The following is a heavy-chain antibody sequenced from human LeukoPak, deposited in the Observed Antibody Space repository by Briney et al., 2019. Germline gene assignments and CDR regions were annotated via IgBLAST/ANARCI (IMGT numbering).Heavy chain of an antibody. V-gene: IGHV4-39*01. CDR1: GGSITTTSYY. Sequence: SETLSLTCTVSGGSITTTSYYWGWIRQPPGKEMDGIGRFSYSGSTYYNPSLKSRVTISVHTSKTQFSLKLTSVTAADTAVYYCARQFTIRKPSFDSWGQGTLVTVSS. J-gene: IGHJ4*02. CDR3: ARQFTIRKPSFDS. D-gene: IGHD1-14*01. CDR2: FSYSGST.